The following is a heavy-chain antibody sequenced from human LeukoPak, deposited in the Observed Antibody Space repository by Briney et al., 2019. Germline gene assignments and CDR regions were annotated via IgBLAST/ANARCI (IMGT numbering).Heavy chain of an antibody. CDR2: INYSGST. Sequence: SETLSLTCTVSGGSISSSSFYWGWIRQPPGEGLEWIGSINYSGSTYYNPSLKSRVTISVDTSKNQFSLKLSSVTAADTAVYYCARQPLAADVGLFDYWGQGTLVTVSS. V-gene: IGHV4-39*01. CDR1: GGSISSSSFY. CDR3: ARQPLAADVGLFDY. D-gene: IGHD6-13*01. J-gene: IGHJ4*02.